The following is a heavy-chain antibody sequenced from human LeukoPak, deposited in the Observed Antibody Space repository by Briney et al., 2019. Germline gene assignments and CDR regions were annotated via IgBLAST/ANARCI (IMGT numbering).Heavy chain of an antibody. CDR1: GYTFTSYA. V-gene: IGHV1-2*02. J-gene: IGHJ4*02. CDR2: INPNSGGT. Sequence: ASVKVSCKASGYTFTSYAMNWVRQAPGQGLEWMGWINPNSGGTKYAQKFQGRVTMTRDTSISTAYMELSRLRSDDTAVYHCARGPVYFDYWGQGTLVTVSS. CDR3: ARGPVYFDY.